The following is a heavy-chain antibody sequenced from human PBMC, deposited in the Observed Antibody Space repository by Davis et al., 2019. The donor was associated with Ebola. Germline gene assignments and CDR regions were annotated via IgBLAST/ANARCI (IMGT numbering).Heavy chain of an antibody. Sequence: ASVKVSCKASGYTFTSYDINWVRQATGQGLEWMGWMNPNSGNTGYAQKFQGRVTMTRHTSISTAYMELSSLRSEDTAVYYCARGTIAVAGLDYWGQGTLVTVSS. V-gene: IGHV1-8*01. CDR3: ARGTIAVAGLDY. D-gene: IGHD6-19*01. CDR1: GYTFTSYD. CDR2: MNPNSGNT. J-gene: IGHJ4*02.